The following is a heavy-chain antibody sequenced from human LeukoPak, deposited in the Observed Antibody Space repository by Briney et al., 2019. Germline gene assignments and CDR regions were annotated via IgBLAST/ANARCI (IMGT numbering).Heavy chain of an antibody. D-gene: IGHD3-22*01. CDR1: GYTFTNYY. CDR3: AAEWYYDSSGYPDAFDI. CDR2: ISPNSGGT. Sequence: ASVKVSCEASGYTFTNYYMHWLRQAPGQGLEWMGWISPNSGGTNYAPKFQGRVTMTRDTSTSTVYMELSSLRSEDTAVYYCAAEWYYDSSGYPDAFDIWGQGTMVTVSS. J-gene: IGHJ3*02. V-gene: IGHV1-2*02.